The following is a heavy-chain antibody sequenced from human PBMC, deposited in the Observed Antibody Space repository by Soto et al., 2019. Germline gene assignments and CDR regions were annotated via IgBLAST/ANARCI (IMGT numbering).Heavy chain of an antibody. D-gene: IGHD3-9*01. CDR1: GFSLSNSGVG. Sequence: QITLKESGPTLVKPTQTLTLTCTFSGFSLSNSGVGVGWIRQPPGKALEWLAIIYWDDDKYYSPSLRSRLTINKDTSKNQVVLAMTNMDPVDTATYYCAHRDRLQGTYNWFDPWGQGTLVTVSS. V-gene: IGHV2-5*02. CDR2: IYWDDDK. CDR3: AHRDRLQGTYNWFDP. J-gene: IGHJ5*02.